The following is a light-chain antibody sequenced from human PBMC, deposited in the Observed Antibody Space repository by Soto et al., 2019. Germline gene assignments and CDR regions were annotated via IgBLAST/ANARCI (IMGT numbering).Light chain of an antibody. CDR1: SSNIGSNY. Sequence: QPVLTQPPSASGTPGQRVTISCSGISSNIGSNYVFWYQHLPGTAPKLLIYRNNQRPSGVPDRFSGSKSGTSASLAISGLRSEDETDYYCAAWDDSLSGVVFGGGTKLTVL. CDR2: RNN. J-gene: IGLJ2*01. V-gene: IGLV1-47*01. CDR3: AAWDDSLSGVV.